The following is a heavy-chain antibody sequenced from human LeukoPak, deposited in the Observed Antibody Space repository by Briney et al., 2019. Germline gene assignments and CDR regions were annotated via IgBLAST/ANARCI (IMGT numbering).Heavy chain of an antibody. V-gene: IGHV3-9*01. CDR3: ARAAMVRVKDDY. CDR1: GFTFDDYA. D-gene: IGHD5-18*01. CDR2: ISWNSGSI. J-gene: IGHJ4*02. Sequence: GGSLRLSCAASGFTFDDYAMHWVRQAPGKGLEWVSGISWNSGSIGYADSVKGRFTISRDNAKNSLYLQMNSLRAEDTAVYYCARAAMVRVKDDYWGQGTLVTVSS.